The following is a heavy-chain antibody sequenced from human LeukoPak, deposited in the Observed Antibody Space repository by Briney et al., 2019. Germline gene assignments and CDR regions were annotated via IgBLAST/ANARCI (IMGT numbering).Heavy chain of an antibody. D-gene: IGHD3-10*01. V-gene: IGHV4-4*07. CDR1: GGSISDFH. CDR3: ARDGNTYGPDFDY. J-gene: IGHJ4*02. CDR2: VNINEGP. Sequence: PSETLSLTCTVSGGSISDFHWSWIRQPAGKGLEWIGHVNINEGPKYNPSLRSRVIMSTDTSRNQYSLELTSVTAADTAVYYCARDGNTYGPDFDYWGQGTLVTLSS.